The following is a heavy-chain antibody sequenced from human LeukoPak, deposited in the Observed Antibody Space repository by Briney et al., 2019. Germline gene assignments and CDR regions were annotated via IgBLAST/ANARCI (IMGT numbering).Heavy chain of an antibody. V-gene: IGHV1-46*01. CDR3: ARVAKLVVVAATGHNWFDP. D-gene: IGHD2-15*01. J-gene: IGHJ5*02. Sequence: ASVKVSCKASGYTFTSYYMHWVRQAPGQGLEWMGIINPSGGSTSYAQKLQGRVTMTTDTSTSTAYMELRSLRSDDTAVYYCARVAKLVVVAATGHNWFDPWGQGTLVTVSS. CDR2: INPSGGST. CDR1: GYTFTSYY.